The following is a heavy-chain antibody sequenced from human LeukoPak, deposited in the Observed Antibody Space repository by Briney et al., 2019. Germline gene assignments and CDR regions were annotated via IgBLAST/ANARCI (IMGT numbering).Heavy chain of an antibody. CDR1: GGSISYFY. V-gene: IGHV4-4*07. CDR2: IYTSGST. D-gene: IGHD6-6*01. CDR3: ARGLPGAARLPLNWFDP. J-gene: IGHJ5*02. Sequence: SETLSLTFTVSGGSISYFYWSWIRQPAGKGLEWIGRIYTSGSTNYNPSLKSRVTISVDTSKNQFSLKLSSVTAADTAVYYCARGLPGAARLPLNWFDPWGQGTLVTVSS.